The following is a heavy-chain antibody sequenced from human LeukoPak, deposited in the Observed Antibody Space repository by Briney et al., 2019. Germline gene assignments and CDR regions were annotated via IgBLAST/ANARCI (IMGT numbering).Heavy chain of an antibody. CDR2: ISSSSSAI. D-gene: IGHD6-19*01. J-gene: IGHJ4*02. CDR1: GFTISSYE. V-gene: IGHV3-48*03. Sequence: GGSLRLSCAASGFTISSYEVQWVRQAPGKGLEWVSYISSSSSAIYYADSVKGRFTISRDNSRNTLLLQMNSLRAEDTDVYYCAKDARRSSGWYFFDYWGQGTLVTVSS. CDR3: AKDARRSSGWYFFDY.